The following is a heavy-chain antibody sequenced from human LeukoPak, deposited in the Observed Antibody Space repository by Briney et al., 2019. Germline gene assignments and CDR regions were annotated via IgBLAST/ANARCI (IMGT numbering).Heavy chain of an antibody. CDR2: IKEDRTAD. CDR1: GFSVRDFW. J-gene: IGHJ4*02. D-gene: IGHD1-1*01. Sequence: GGSLRLSCAASGFSVRDFWMAWVRQAPGKGLEWVAHIKEDRTADYYVDSVKGRFSISKDDGKNSLHLQMNSLRVEDTAVYYCVRGGWELDYWGQGTLVAVSS. V-gene: IGHV3-7*01. CDR3: VRGGWELDY.